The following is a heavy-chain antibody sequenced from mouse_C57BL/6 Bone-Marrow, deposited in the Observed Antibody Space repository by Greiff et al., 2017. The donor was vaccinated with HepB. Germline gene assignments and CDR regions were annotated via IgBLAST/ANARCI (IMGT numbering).Heavy chain of an antibody. CDR3: ARDNDGYHLDY. Sequence: QVQLQQSGAELVKPGASVKLSCKASGYTFTSYWMHWVKQRPGQGLEWIGMIHPNSGSTNYNEKFKSKATLTVDKSSSTAYMQLSSLTSEDSAVYYCARDNDGYHLDYWGQGTTLTVSS. V-gene: IGHV1-64*01. CDR2: IHPNSGST. D-gene: IGHD2-3*01. CDR1: GYTFTSYW. J-gene: IGHJ2*01.